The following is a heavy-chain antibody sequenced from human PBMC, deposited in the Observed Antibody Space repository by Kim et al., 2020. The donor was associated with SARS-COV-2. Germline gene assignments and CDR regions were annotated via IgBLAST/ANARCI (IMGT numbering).Heavy chain of an antibody. V-gene: IGHV1-69*13. D-gene: IGHD3-10*01. CDR3: ARESPVSPDYYGSGSYYWGTSYDYCGMDV. Sequence: SVKVSCKASGGTFSSYAISWVRQAPGQGLEWMGGIIPIFGTANYAQKFQGRVTITADESTSTAYMELSSLRSEDTAVYYCARESPVSPDYYGSGSYYWGTSYDYCGMDVWGKGTTVTVSS. CDR2: IIPIFGTA. CDR1: GGTFSSYA. J-gene: IGHJ6*04.